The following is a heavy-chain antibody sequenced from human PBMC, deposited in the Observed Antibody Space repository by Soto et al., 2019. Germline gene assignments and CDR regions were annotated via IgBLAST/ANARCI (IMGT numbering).Heavy chain of an antibody. CDR1: GGSISSSNW. CDR3: ARVSGSYYYGMDV. J-gene: IGHJ6*02. CDR2: IYHSGST. D-gene: IGHD5-12*01. Sequence: SETLSLTCAVSGGSISSSNWWSWVRQPPGKGLEWIGEIYHSGSTNYNPSLKSRVTISVDKSKNQFSLKLSSVTAADTAVYYCARVSGSYYYGMDVWGQGTTLTVSS. V-gene: IGHV4-4*02.